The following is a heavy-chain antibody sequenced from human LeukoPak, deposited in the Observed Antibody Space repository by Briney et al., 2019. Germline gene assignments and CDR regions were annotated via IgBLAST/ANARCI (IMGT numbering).Heavy chain of an antibody. CDR3: ARDRDIVVVVAATIDY. CDR2: ISYDGSNK. D-gene: IGHD2-15*01. Sequence: GGSLRLSCAASGFTFSSYAMHWVRQAPGKGLEWVAVISYDGSNKYYADSVKGRFTISRDNSENTLYLQMNSLRAEDTAVYYCARDRDIVVVVAATIDYWGQGTLVTVSS. CDR1: GFTFSSYA. V-gene: IGHV3-30-3*01. J-gene: IGHJ4*02.